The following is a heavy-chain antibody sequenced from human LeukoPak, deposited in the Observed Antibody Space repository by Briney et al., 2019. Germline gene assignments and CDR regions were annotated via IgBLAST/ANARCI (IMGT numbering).Heavy chain of an antibody. J-gene: IGHJ4*02. CDR2: ISSSSSYI. D-gene: IGHD3-10*01. Sequence: GGSLRLSCAASGFTFSSYSMNWVRQAPGKGLEWVSSISSSSSYIYYADSVKGRFTISRDNAKDTLYLQMNSLRAEDTAVYYCARHLNYYLDYWGQGTLVTVSS. V-gene: IGHV3-21*01. CDR3: ARHLNYYLDY. CDR1: GFTFSSYS.